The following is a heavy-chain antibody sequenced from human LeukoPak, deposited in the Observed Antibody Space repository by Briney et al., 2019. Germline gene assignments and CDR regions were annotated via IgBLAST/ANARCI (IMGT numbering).Heavy chain of an antibody. V-gene: IGHV3-7*01. CDR1: GFTFSSYW. Sequence: PGGSLRLSCAASGFTFSSYWMSWVRQAPGKGLEWVANIKQDGSEKYYVDSVKGRFTISRDNAKNSLYLQMNSLRAEDTAVYYCARWARDDYGDYISNYWGQGTLVTVSS. D-gene: IGHD4-17*01. CDR2: IKQDGSEK. CDR3: ARWARDDYGDYISNY. J-gene: IGHJ4*02.